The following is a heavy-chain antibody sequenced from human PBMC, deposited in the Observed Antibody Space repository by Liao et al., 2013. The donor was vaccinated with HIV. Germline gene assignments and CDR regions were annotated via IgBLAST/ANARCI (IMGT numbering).Heavy chain of an antibody. CDR2: ISYSGST. Sequence: QVQLQESGPGLVKPSETLSLTCTVSGGFISAYYWSWIRQSPGKGLEWIGYISYSGSTNYNPSFKSRVSISVDISKNQFSLKVTSVTAADTAVYYCARERGFLDFWGQGTLVAVSS. J-gene: IGHJ4*02. D-gene: IGHD3-10*01. V-gene: IGHV4-59*01. CDR1: GGFISAYY. CDR3: ARERGFLDF.